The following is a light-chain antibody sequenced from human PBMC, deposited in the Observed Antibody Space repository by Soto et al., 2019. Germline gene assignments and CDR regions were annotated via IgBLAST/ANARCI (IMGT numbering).Light chain of an antibody. CDR1: QTVGNS. V-gene: IGKV3-15*01. CDR3: QHYNSWPPYT. Sequence: EIVMTQSPATLSVSPGERATLSCRASQTVGNSLAWYQQKPGQAPRLLTYGATTRATGIPARFSGSGSGTDFTLPISSLQSEDVAVYYCQHYNSWPPYTFGQGTKVEIK. CDR2: GAT. J-gene: IGKJ2*01.